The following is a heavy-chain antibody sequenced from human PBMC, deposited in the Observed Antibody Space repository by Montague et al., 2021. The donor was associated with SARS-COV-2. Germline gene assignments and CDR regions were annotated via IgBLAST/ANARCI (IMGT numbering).Heavy chain of an antibody. CDR3: AKDGEALAWGTFDI. J-gene: IGHJ3*02. CDR2: VDYSGLT. V-gene: IGHV4-39*07. Sequence: SETLSLTCTVSRDSISSHNYFWAWIRQPPGKGLEWIGSVDYSGLTFYNPSLKSRVTISVDTSKKQFSLKVNSVTAADTAVYYCAKDGEALAWGTFDIWGQGTMVTASS. CDR1: RDSISSHNYF. D-gene: IGHD3-10*01.